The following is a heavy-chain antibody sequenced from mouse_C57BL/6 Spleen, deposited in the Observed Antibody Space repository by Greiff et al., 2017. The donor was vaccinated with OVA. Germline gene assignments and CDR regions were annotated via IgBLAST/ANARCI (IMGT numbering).Heavy chain of an antibody. CDR2: IYPGSGNT. Sequence: VQLKESGPELVKPGASVKISCKASGYSFTSYYIHWVKQRPGQGLEWIGWIYPGSGNTKYNEKFKGKATLTADTSSSTAYMQLSSLTSEDSAVYYCARDPTVVDYAMDYWGQGTSVTVSS. CDR3: ARDPTVVDYAMDY. V-gene: IGHV1-66*01. CDR1: GYSFTSYY. D-gene: IGHD1-1*01. J-gene: IGHJ4*01.